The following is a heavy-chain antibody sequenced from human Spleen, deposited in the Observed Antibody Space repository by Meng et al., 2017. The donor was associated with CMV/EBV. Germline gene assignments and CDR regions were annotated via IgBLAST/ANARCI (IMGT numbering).Heavy chain of an antibody. D-gene: IGHD3-3*01. V-gene: IGHV1-69*05. CDR1: GGTFSNYA. CDR3: ARVERFLEWLLSIGGMGIGMDV. CDR2: IIPIFDTT. Sequence: SVKVSCKASGGTFSNYAISWVRQAPGQGLEWMGGIIPIFDTTNYAQKFQGRVTMTRNTSISTAYMELSSLRSEDTAVYYCARVERFLEWLLSIGGMGIGMDVWGQGTTVTVSS. J-gene: IGHJ6*02.